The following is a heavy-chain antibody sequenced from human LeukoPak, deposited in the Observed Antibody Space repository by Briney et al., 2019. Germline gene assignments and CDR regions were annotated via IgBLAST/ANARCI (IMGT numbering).Heavy chain of an antibody. J-gene: IGHJ6*03. CDR2: IKQDGSEK. Sequence: PGGSLRLSCAASGFTFSSYWMSWVRQAPGKGLEWVANIKQDGSEKYYVDSVKGRFTISRDNAKNSLYLQMNSLRAEDTAVYYCARDTIVVVPAATYYYYYYMDVWGKGTTVTVSS. V-gene: IGHV3-7*01. CDR1: GFTFSSYW. D-gene: IGHD2-2*01. CDR3: ARDTIVVVPAATYYYYYYMDV.